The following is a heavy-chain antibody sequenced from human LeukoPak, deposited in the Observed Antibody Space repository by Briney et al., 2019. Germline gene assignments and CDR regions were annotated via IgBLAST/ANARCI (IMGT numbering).Heavy chain of an antibody. CDR1: GYTFTGYY. J-gene: IGHJ4*02. Sequence: ASVKVSCKASGYTFTGYYMHWVRQAPGQGLEWMGWINPNSGGTNYAQKFQGRVTMTRDTSISTAYMELSGLRSDDTAVYYCARGLYDILTGYESYFDYWGQGTLVTVSS. CDR2: INPNSGGT. D-gene: IGHD3-9*01. V-gene: IGHV1-2*02. CDR3: ARGLYDILTGYESYFDY.